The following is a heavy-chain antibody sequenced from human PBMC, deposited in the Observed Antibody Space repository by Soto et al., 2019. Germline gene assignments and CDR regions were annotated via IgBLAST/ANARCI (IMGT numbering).Heavy chain of an antibody. D-gene: IGHD3-10*01. Sequence: QVQLQESGPGLVKPSETLSLTCTVSGGSISSYYWSWIRQPAGKGLAWIGRIYTSGSTNYNPSLKSRVTMSVDTSKNQFSLKLSAVTAADTAVYYCARETPIWFGELYWYFDYWCQGTLVTVSS. V-gene: IGHV4-4*07. J-gene: IGHJ4*02. CDR2: IYTSGST. CDR1: GGSISSYY. CDR3: ARETPIWFGELYWYFDY.